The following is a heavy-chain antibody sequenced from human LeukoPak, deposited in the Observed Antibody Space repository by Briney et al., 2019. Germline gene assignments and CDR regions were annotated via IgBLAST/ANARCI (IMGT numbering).Heavy chain of an antibody. D-gene: IGHD6-13*01. V-gene: IGHV3-21*01. CDR3: AIDRYSSSWYTFDY. J-gene: IGHJ4*02. CDR1: GFTFSNFG. CDR2: ISSSSSYI. Sequence: GGSLRLSCAASGFTFSNFGINWVRQAPGKGLEWVSSISSSSSYISYADSVKGRFTISRDNAKNSLDLQMNSLRAEDTAVYYCAIDRYSSSWYTFDYWGQGTLVTISS.